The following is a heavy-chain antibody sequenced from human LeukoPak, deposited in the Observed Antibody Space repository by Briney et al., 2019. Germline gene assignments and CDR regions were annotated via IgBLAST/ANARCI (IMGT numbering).Heavy chain of an antibody. J-gene: IGHJ1*01. Sequence: SETLSLTCIVSGGSISRYYWSWIRQPAGKGLEWIGRLYPSGSTNYNPSLKSLVAMSVDTSKSQFSLKLSSVTAADTAVYYCARSITSSWYGDFQHWGQGTLVTVSS. V-gene: IGHV4-4*07. CDR3: ARSITSSWYGDFQH. D-gene: IGHD6-13*01. CDR1: GGSISRYY. CDR2: LYPSGST.